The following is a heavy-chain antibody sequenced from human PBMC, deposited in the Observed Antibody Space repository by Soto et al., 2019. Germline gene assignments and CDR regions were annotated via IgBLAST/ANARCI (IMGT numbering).Heavy chain of an antibody. D-gene: IGHD6-6*01. CDR2: IYYSGST. CDR1: GGSISSYY. V-gene: IGHV4-59*01. Sequence: PSETLSLTCTVSGGSISSYYWSWIRQPPGKGLEWIGYIYYSGSTNYNPSLKSRVTISVDTSKNQFSLKLSSVTAADTAVYYCARDRRYSSSDYYGMDVWGQGTTVTVYS. J-gene: IGHJ6*02. CDR3: ARDRRYSSSDYYGMDV.